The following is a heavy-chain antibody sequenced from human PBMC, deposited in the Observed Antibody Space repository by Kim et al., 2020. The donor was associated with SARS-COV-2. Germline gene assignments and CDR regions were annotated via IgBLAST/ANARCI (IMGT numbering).Heavy chain of an antibody. J-gene: IGHJ4*02. Sequence: KGREWIGSIYYSGSTYYNPSLKSRVTISVDTSKNQFSLKLSSVTAADTAVYYCARHSRIVVVPAAILAWGQGTLVTVSS. CDR3: ARHSRIVVVPAAILA. CDR2: IYYSGST. V-gene: IGHV4-39*01. D-gene: IGHD2-2*01.